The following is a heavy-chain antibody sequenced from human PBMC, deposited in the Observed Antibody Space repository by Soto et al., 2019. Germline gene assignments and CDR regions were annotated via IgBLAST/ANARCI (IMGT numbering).Heavy chain of an antibody. J-gene: IGHJ4*02. D-gene: IGHD6-6*01. Sequence: QVQVVQSGAEVKKPGASVKVSCKSSGYTCTGYYLHWVRQATGQGLERLGCINPNGGGTNYAQDFQGRITMTRDASINTAYLEVTRLRSEDTAVYYCAREGIAARITTAGGQGPLVTVSS. V-gene: IGHV1-2*02. CDR2: INPNGGGT. CDR1: GYTCTGYY. CDR3: AREGIAARITTA.